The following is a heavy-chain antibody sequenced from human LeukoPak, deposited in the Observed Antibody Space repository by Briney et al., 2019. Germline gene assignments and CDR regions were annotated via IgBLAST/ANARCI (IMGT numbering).Heavy chain of an antibody. Sequence: GASVKVSCKASGYTFTGYYMHWVRQAPGQGLEWMGWINPNSGGTNYAQKFQGRVTMTRDTYISTAYMELSRLRSDDTAVYYCARTMVRGVITSWFDPWGQGTLVTVSS. CDR2: INPNSGGT. CDR1: GYTFTGYY. J-gene: IGHJ5*02. CDR3: ARTMVRGVITSWFDP. V-gene: IGHV1-2*02. D-gene: IGHD3-10*01.